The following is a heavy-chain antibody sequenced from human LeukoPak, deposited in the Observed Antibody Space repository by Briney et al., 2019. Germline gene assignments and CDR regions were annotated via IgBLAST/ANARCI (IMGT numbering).Heavy chain of an antibody. CDR3: ARRGAEAFDI. Sequence: EASVKVSCQASGGTFSSYAISWVRQAPGQGLEWMGGIIPIFGTANYAQKFQGRVTITADESTSTAYMELSSLRSEDTAVYYCARRGAEAFDIWGQGTMVTVSS. CDR2: IIPIFGTA. J-gene: IGHJ3*02. V-gene: IGHV1-69*13. D-gene: IGHD1-26*01. CDR1: GGTFSSYA.